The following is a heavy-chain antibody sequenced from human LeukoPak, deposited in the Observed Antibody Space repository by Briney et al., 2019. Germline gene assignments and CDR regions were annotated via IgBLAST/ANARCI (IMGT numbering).Heavy chain of an antibody. CDR2: INAGNGNT. CDR3: ARSREERYYYDSSGYYFECHY. Sequence: ASVKVSCKASGYTFTSYAMHWVRQAPGQRLEWMGWINAGNGNTKYSQKFQGRVTITRDTSASTAYMELSSLRSEGTAVYYCARSREERYYYDSSGYYFECHYWGQGTLVTVSS. V-gene: IGHV1-3*01. D-gene: IGHD3-22*01. CDR1: GYTFTSYA. J-gene: IGHJ4*02.